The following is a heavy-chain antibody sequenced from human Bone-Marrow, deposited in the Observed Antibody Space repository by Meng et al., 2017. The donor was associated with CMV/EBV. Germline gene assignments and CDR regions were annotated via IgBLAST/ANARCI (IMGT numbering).Heavy chain of an antibody. J-gene: IGHJ5*02. Sequence: ASVKVSCKASGYTFTSYDINWVRQATGQGLEWMGWMNPNSGNTGYAQKFQGRVTMTRNTSKSTAYMELSSLRSEDTAVYYCARADRSFDFWSGYPRFDPWGQGTLVTVSS. D-gene: IGHD3-3*01. CDR3: ARADRSFDFWSGYPRFDP. CDR1: GYTFTSYD. CDR2: MNPNSGNT. V-gene: IGHV1-8*01.